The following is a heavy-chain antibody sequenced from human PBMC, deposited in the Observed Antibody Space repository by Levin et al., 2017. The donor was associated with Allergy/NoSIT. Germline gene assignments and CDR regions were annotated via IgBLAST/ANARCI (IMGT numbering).Heavy chain of an antibody. CDR1: GFSISIYA. D-gene: IGHD3-10*01. V-gene: IGHV3-30*18. CDR3: AKQNGSGTDYYYYGLDV. CDR2: IGFDGSNK. J-gene: IGHJ6*02. Sequence: SLKISCASSGFSISIYAMHWVRQAPGKGLEWVAVIGFDGSNKYYGDSVKGRFTISRDNSKNALFLQMNGLRPEDTAVYYCAKQNGSGTDYYYYGLDVWGQGTTVTV.